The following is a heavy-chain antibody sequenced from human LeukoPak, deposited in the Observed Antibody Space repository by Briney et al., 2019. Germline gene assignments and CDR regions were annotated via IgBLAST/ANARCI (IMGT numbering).Heavy chain of an antibody. CDR3: ARHRGYYGSGSKVDY. D-gene: IGHD3-10*01. CDR2: IYYSGST. V-gene: IGHV4-39*01. J-gene: IGHJ4*02. CDR1: GGFISSSTHY. Sequence: SETLSLTCTVSGGFISSSTHYWGWIRQPPGKGPEGIGSIYYSGSTYYNPSLKSRGTISVDTSKNHFSLNLTSVTAADAAVYYCARHRGYYGSGSKVDYWGQGSLVTVSS.